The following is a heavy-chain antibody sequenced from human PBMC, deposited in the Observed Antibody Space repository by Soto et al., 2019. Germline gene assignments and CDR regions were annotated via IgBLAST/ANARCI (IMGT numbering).Heavy chain of an antibody. V-gene: IGHV4-61*08. CDR1: GGSISSDDYT. J-gene: IGHJ3*02. Sequence: PAGTLSLTCAVSGGSISSDDYTWSWMRQPPGKGLEWIGYIYYSGSTNYNPYLKSRVTISVDTSKTQFSLKLSSVTAADTAVYYCERELNYYDGRNAFDILGQGTMVPLSS. CDR2: IYYSGST. CDR3: ERELNYYDGRNAFDI. D-gene: IGHD3-22*01.